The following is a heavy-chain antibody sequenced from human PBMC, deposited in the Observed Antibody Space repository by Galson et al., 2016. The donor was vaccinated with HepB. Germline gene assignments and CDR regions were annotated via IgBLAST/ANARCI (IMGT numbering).Heavy chain of an antibody. CDR1: GGSITSSSYC. CDR3: ARRAATYDSSGYYYGADGDY. CDR2: IYYSGST. V-gene: IGHV4-39*01. D-gene: IGHD3-22*01. Sequence: TLSLTCTVSGGSITSSSYCCGWIRQPPGEGLEWIGSIYYSGSTYYNPSLKGRVTISVDTSKNQFSLKLSSVTAADTAVYYCARRAATYDSSGYYYGADGDYWGQGTLVTVSS. J-gene: IGHJ4*02.